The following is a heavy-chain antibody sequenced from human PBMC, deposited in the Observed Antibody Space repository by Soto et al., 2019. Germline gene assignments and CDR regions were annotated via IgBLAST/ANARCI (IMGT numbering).Heavy chain of an antibody. CDR3: AGATSHQWYYMDV. CDR2: TYHRSRWYN. J-gene: IGHJ6*03. V-gene: IGHV6-1*01. D-gene: IGHD6-19*01. CDR1: GDSVSSNSAA. Sequence: SQTLSLTCAISGDSVSSNSAAWNWIRLSPSRGLEWLARTYHRSRWYNDYAVSVRSRITVNPDTSKNQFSLQLTSVTPGDTAVYYCAGATSHQWYYMDVWGKGTTVTVSS.